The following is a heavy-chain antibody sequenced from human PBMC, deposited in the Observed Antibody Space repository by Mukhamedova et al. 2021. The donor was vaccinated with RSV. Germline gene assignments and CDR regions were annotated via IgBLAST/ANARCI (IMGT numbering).Heavy chain of an antibody. J-gene: IGHJ4*02. D-gene: IGHD5/OR15-5a*01. V-gene: IGHV3-23*01. Sequence: YADSVKSRFTISRDNSKNTLFLQMNNLRDEDTAIYYCAKDLVVSTNTLAPDYWGPGTLVTVPS. CDR3: AKDLVVSTNTLAPDY.